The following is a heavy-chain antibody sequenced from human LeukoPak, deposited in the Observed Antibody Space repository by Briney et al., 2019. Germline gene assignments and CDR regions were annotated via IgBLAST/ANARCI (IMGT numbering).Heavy chain of an antibody. D-gene: IGHD4-17*01. CDR2: IKQDGSEK. CDR3: ARTDYGDYVESLGYYGMDV. Sequence: GSLRLSCAASGFTSSSYWMSWVRQAPGKGLEWVANIKQDGSEKYYVDSVKGRFTISRDNAKNSLYLQMNSLRAEDTAVYYCARTDYGDYVESLGYYGMDVWGQGTTVSVSS. CDR1: GFTSSSYW. J-gene: IGHJ6*02. V-gene: IGHV3-7*05.